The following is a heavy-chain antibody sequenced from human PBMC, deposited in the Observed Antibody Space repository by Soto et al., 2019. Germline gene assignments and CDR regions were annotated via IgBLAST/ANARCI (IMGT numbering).Heavy chain of an antibody. D-gene: IGHD3-10*01. J-gene: IGHJ4*02. CDR3: AASYGSGSRAFDY. CDR1: GDTFNSYT. CDR2: TIPILAMS. Sequence: QVQLVQSGPEVKMPGSSVKVSCKASGDTFNSYTINWVRQAPGQGLQWMGRTIPILAMSNYALKFQGRVTITADKSTTTAYMELSRLRWDDTAVYYCAASYGSGSRAFDYWGQGTLVTVSS. V-gene: IGHV1-69*02.